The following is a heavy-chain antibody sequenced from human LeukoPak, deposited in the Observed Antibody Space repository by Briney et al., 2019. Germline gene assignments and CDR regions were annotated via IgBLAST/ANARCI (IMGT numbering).Heavy chain of an antibody. J-gene: IGHJ5*02. Sequence: GASVKVSCKASGYTFTSYYMHWVRQAPGQGLEWMGIINPSGGSTSYAQKFQGRVTMTRDMSTSTVYMELSSLRSEDTAVYYCARGYYDYVWGSYGWFDPWGQGTLVTVSS. D-gene: IGHD3-16*01. CDR1: GYTFTSYY. CDR2: INPSGGST. V-gene: IGHV1-46*01. CDR3: ARGYYDYVWGSYGWFDP.